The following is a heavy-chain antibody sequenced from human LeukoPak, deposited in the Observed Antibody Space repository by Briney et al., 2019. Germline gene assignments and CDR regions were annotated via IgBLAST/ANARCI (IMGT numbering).Heavy chain of an antibody. V-gene: IGHV1-2*02. J-gene: IGHJ3*01. CDR1: GYTFSDNH. D-gene: IGHD7-27*01. CDR2: ISPKSGGT. CDR3: ARELGRNAFDV. Sequence: APVKVSCKASGYTFSDNHMYWIRQAPGQGLECMGWISPKSGGTNYAQKFQGRITMTGDTSISTGYMELSSLRSDDTAVYYCARELGRNAFDVWGQGTMVTVSS.